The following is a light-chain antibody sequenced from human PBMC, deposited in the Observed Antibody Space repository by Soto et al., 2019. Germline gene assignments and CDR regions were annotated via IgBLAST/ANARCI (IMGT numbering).Light chain of an antibody. CDR2: DNN. V-gene: IGLV1-51*01. CDR1: SSNIGNNY. J-gene: IGLJ2*01. CDR3: GTWDSSLNVV. Sequence: QSVLMQPPSVSAAPGQKVTISCSGSSSNIGNNYVSWYQQLPGTAPKLLIYDNNKRPSGIPDRFSGSKSGTSATLGITGLQTGDEADYYCGTWDSSLNVVFGGGTKLTVL.